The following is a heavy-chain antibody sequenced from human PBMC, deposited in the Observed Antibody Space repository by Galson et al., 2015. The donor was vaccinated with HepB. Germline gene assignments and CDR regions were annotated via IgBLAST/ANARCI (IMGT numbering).Heavy chain of an antibody. D-gene: IGHD6-19*01. CDR3: ARQPYTSGWLYWFFDL. Sequence: WVRQAPGKGLEWIGSIYYSGRLFYNPSLKSRFTISVDTSKNQFSLRLTSVTAADTAVYYCARQPYTSGWLYWFFDLWGRGTLVTVSS. CDR2: IYYSGRL. J-gene: IGHJ2*01. V-gene: IGHV4-39*01.